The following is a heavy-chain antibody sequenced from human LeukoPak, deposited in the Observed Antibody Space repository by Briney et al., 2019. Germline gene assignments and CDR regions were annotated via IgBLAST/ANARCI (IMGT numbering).Heavy chain of an antibody. V-gene: IGHV3-30*18. Sequence: GGSLRLSCAASGFTFSSYGMHWVRQAPGKGLEWVAVISYDGSNKYYADSVKGRFTISRDNSKNTLYLQMNSLRAEDTAVYYCANIPGGFTIFGVVIDYWGQGTLVTVSS. J-gene: IGHJ4*02. CDR1: GFTFSSYG. CDR2: ISYDGSNK. D-gene: IGHD3-3*01. CDR3: ANIPGGFTIFGVVIDY.